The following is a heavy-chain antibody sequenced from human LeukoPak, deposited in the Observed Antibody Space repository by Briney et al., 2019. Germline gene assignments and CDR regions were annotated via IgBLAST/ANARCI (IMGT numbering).Heavy chain of an antibody. CDR3: ARDGRVYYYDSSGYHPRFDY. CDR2: ISSSSSYI. CDR1: GLTFSSYS. D-gene: IGHD3-22*01. Sequence: GGSLRLSCAASGLTFSSYSMNWVRQAPGKGLEWVSSISSSSSYIYYADSVKGRFTISRDNAKNSLYLQMNSLRAEDTAVYYCARDGRVYYYDSSGYHPRFDYWGQGTLVTVSS. V-gene: IGHV3-21*01. J-gene: IGHJ4*02.